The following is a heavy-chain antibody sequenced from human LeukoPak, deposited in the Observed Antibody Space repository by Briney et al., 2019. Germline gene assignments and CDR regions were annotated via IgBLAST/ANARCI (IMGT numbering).Heavy chain of an antibody. J-gene: IGHJ4*02. D-gene: IGHD6-13*01. CDR2: SSSNWGST. CDR1: GFTFSSYA. CDR3: ARDQRGRGYSSSWYSGIIDY. Sequence: GGSLRLSCAASGFTFSSYAMHWVRQAQGQGMEFDSASSSNWGSTYYANCVKGRFTISRDNSKNTLYLQMGSLRAEDMAVYYCARDQRGRGYSSSWYSGIIDYWGQGTLVTVSS. V-gene: IGHV3-64*01.